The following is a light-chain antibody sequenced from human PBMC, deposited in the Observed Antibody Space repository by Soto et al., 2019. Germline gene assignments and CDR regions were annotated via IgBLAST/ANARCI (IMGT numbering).Light chain of an antibody. J-gene: IGKJ4*01. Sequence: DIQMTQSPSSVSASVGDRVTITCRASQGISSLLAWYQQKPGKAPNLLIPTASSLQSGVPSRFSGSGSGTDFTLTISSLQPEDFATYYWQQANSFPLTFGGGTKVEIK. CDR2: TAS. CDR3: QQANSFPLT. V-gene: IGKV1-12*01. CDR1: QGISSL.